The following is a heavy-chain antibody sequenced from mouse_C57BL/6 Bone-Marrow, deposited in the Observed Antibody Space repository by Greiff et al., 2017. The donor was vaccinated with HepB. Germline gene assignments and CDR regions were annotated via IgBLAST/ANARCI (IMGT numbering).Heavy chain of an antibody. CDR3: AFYNYDYFDY. V-gene: IGHV1-4*01. D-gene: IGHD2-12*01. CDR2: INPSSGYT. CDR1: GYTFTSYT. J-gene: IGHJ2*01. Sequence: QVHVKQSGAELARPGASVKMSCKASGYTFTSYTMHWVKQRPGQGLEWIGYINPSSGYTKYNQKFKDKATLTPDKSSSTAYMKLSSLTSEDSAVYYCAFYNYDYFDYWGQGTTLTVSS.